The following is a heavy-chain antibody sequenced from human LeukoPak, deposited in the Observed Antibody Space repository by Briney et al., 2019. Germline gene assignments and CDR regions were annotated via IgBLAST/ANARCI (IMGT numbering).Heavy chain of an antibody. CDR2: INPKNGGS. CDR1: GYTFTAYY. J-gene: IGHJ6*03. V-gene: IGHV1-2*02. Sequence: ASVKVSCKASGYTFTAYYMHWVRQAPGQGLEWVGWINPKNGGSNYAQKFQGRVAMTRDRSISTAYMELSRLTSDDTAVYYCARGASSSWYSYYYYYYMDVWGKGTTVTVSS. CDR3: ARGASSSWYSYYYYYYMDV. D-gene: IGHD6-13*01.